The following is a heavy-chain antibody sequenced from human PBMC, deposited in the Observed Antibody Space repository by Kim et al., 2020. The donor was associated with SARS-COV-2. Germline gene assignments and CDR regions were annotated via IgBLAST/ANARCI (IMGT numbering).Heavy chain of an antibody. CDR3: ARDNNSRVRGVMDP. Sequence: GGSLRLSCAASGFTFSSYSMNWVRQAPGKGLEWVSSISSSSSYIYYADSVKGRFTISRDNAKNSLYLQMNSLRAEDTAVYYCARDNNSRVRGVMDPWGQGTLVTVSS. CDR1: GFTFSSYS. CDR2: ISSSSSYI. J-gene: IGHJ5*02. D-gene: IGHD3-10*01. V-gene: IGHV3-21*01.